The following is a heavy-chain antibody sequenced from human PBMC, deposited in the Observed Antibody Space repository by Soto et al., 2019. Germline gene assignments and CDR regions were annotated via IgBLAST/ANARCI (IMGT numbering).Heavy chain of an antibody. D-gene: IGHD2-15*01. CDR1: GFTFDDYT. J-gene: IGHJ4*02. CDR2: ISWDGGST. CDR3: ATDSGLGYCSF. Sequence: GGSLRLSCAASGFTFDDYTMHWVRQAPGKGLEWVSLISWDGGSTYYADSVKGRFTISRDNSKNSLYLQMNSLRTEDTALYYCATDSGLGYCSFWGQGT. V-gene: IGHV3-43*01.